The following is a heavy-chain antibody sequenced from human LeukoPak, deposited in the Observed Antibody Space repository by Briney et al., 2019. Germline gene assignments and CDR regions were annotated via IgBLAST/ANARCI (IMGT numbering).Heavy chain of an antibody. V-gene: IGHV1-2*02. D-gene: IGHD1-7*01. CDR1: GYTFTGYY. Sequence: ASVKVSCKASGYTFTGYYMHWVRQAPGQGLEWMAWINPNSGGTNYAQKFQGRVTMTRDTSISTAYMELSRLRSDDTAVYYCARDSFMTGTTFDYWGQGTLVTVSS. CDR2: INPNSGGT. CDR3: ARDSFMTGTTFDY. J-gene: IGHJ4*02.